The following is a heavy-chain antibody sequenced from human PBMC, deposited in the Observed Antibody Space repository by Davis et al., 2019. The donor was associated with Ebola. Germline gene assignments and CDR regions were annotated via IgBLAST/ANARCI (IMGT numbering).Heavy chain of an antibody. D-gene: IGHD5-24*01. CDR2: IWYDGSNK. CDR3: AREGGWLQQPDY. J-gene: IGHJ4*02. Sequence: GESLKISCAASGFTFSSYGMHWVRQAPGKGLEWVAVIWYDGSNKYYADSVKGRFTISRDNSKNTLYLQMNSLRAEDTAVYYCAREGGWLQQPDYWGQGTLVTVSS. V-gene: IGHV3-33*01. CDR1: GFTFSSYG.